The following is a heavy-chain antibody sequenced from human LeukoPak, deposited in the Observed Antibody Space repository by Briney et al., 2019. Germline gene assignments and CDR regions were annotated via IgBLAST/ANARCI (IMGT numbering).Heavy chain of an antibody. CDR1: GYTFTSYY. D-gene: IGHD2-2*01. CDR3: ARGKKVVPAAMPLDY. Sequence: ASVKVSCKASGYTFTSYYMHWVRQAPGQGLEWMGGIIPIFGTANYAQKFQGRVTITADESTSTAYMELSSLRSEDTAVYYCARGKKVVPAAMPLDYWGQGTLVTVSS. J-gene: IGHJ4*02. CDR2: IIPIFGTA. V-gene: IGHV1-69*13.